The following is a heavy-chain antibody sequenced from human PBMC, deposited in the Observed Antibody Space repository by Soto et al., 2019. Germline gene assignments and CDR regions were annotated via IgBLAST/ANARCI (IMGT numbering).Heavy chain of an antibody. CDR1: GFTFSTYA. CDR2: ISGSGDTT. Sequence: GGFLRLSCAASGFTFSTYAMSWVRQAPGKGLEWVSAISGSGDTTYYANSVKGRFTISRDNSKNTLYLQMNSLRAEDTDVYYCAKGSYRPHDYWGQGTLVTVSS. D-gene: IGHD1-26*01. CDR3: AKGSYRPHDY. J-gene: IGHJ4*02. V-gene: IGHV3-23*01.